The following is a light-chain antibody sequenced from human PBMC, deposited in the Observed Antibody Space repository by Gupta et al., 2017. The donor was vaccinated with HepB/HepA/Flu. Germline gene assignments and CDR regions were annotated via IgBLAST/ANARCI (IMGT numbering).Light chain of an antibody. J-gene: IGKJ1*01. V-gene: IGKV1-5*03. CDR2: KAS. CDR3: QQYNSYPWT. CDR1: QSISSW. Sequence: TQSLSTLSASVGDRVTITCRASQSISSWLAWYQQKPGKAPKLLIYKASSLESGVPSRFSGSGSGTEFTLTISSLQPDDFATYYCQQYNSYPWTFGQGTKVEIK.